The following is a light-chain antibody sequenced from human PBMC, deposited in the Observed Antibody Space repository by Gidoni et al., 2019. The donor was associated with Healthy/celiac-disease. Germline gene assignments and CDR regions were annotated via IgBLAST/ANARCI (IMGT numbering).Light chain of an antibody. CDR1: QGISSY. J-gene: IGKJ4*01. CDR3: QQYYSYPT. Sequence: AIRMTQSPSSLSASTGDRVTITCRASQGISSYLAWYQQKPGKAPKLLIYAASTLQSGVPSRFSGSVSGTDFTLTISCLQSEDFATYYCQQYYSYPTFGGGTKVEIK. CDR2: AAS. V-gene: IGKV1-8*01.